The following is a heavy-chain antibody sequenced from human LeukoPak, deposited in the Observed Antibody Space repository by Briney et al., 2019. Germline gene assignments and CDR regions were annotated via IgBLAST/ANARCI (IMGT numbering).Heavy chain of an antibody. D-gene: IGHD3-3*02. CDR3: AKAIFGVVMPWFDP. CDR1: RFTFSNYA. J-gene: IGHJ5*02. V-gene: IGHV3-23*01. CDR2: ITGGGGGT. Sequence: PGGSLRLSCAASRFTFSNYAMSWVRQAPGKGLEWVSAITGGGGGTYYADSVKGRFTISRDNSKNTLYLQMNSLRAEDTAVYCCAKAIFGVVMPWFDPWGQGTLVTVSS.